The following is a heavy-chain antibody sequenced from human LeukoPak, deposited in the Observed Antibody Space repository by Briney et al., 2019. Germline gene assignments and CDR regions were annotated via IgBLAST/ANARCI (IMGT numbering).Heavy chain of an antibody. CDR3: ATDPKVRGVIIKGGDY. Sequence: ASVKVSCKVSGYTLTELSMHWVRQAPGKGLEWMGGFDPEDGETIYAQKFQGRVTMTEDTSTDTAYMELSSLRSEDTAVYYCATDPKVRGVIIKGGDYWGQGTLVTVSS. CDR2: FDPEDGET. D-gene: IGHD3-10*01. CDR1: GYTLTELS. V-gene: IGHV1-24*01. J-gene: IGHJ4*02.